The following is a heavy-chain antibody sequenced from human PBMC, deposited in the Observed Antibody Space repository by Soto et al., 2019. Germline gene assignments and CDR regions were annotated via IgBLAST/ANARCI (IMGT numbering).Heavy chain of an antibody. CDR3: ASISCGGDCSEPYYYYGLPV. V-gene: IGHV4-59*01. D-gene: IGHD2-21*02. CDR2: IYCSGST. CDR1: GDSISSYY. J-gene: IGHJ6*02. Sequence: QVQLQESGPGLVKPSETLSLTCTVSGDSISSYYWSWVRQPPGKGLEWIGNIYCSGSTNYNPSLKSQASISVDKANNRLSLKLTSVTAADKAVYYCASISCGGDCSEPYYYYGLPVRGQGTTVTVS.